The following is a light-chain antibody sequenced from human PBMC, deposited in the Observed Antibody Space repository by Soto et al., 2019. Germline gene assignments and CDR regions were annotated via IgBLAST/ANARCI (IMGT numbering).Light chain of an antibody. V-gene: IGKV1-8*01. CDR3: QQAFSFPIT. Sequence: AIRMTQSPSSLSASTGDRVTITCRASQGISSYLAWYQQKPGKAPKLLIYGASTLQSGVPLRFSGSGSGTDFTLTISSLQPEDSATYYCQQAFSFPITFGQGTRLEIK. CDR1: QGISSY. CDR2: GAS. J-gene: IGKJ5*01.